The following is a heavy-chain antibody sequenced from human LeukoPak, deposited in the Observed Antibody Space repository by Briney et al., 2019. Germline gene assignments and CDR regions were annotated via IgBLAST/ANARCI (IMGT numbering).Heavy chain of an antibody. CDR2: IYPGDSDT. V-gene: IGHV5-51*01. D-gene: IGHD4-11*01. Sequence: GESLKISCKGSGYSFTSYWIGWVRQMPGKGLEWMGIIYPGDSDTRYSPSFQGQVTISADKSISTAYLQWSSLKASDTAMSYCARQGESNYAAGYYFDYWGQGTLVTVSS. CDR1: GYSFTSYW. J-gene: IGHJ4*02. CDR3: ARQGESNYAAGYYFDY.